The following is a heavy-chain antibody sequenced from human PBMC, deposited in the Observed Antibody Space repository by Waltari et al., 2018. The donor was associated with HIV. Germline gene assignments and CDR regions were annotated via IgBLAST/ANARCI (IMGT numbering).Heavy chain of an antibody. Sequence: QVQLVQSGAEVKKPGSSVQVSCKASGGTFSSYAISWVRQAPGQGLEWMGRIIPILGIANYAQKFQGRVTITADKSTSTAYMELSSLRSEDTAVYYCARVGLDGDYYFDYWGQGTLVTVSS. CDR3: ARVGLDGDYYFDY. V-gene: IGHV1-69*04. D-gene: IGHD4-17*01. CDR1: GGTFSSYA. J-gene: IGHJ4*02. CDR2: IIPILGIA.